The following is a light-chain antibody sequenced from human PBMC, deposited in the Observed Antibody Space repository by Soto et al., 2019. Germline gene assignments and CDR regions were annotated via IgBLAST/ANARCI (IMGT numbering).Light chain of an antibody. J-gene: IGKJ4*01. CDR3: QQSYSNPVT. V-gene: IGKV1-39*01. CDR1: QSISSY. CDR2: AAS. Sequence: DIQMTQSPSSLSASVGDRVTITCRASQSISSYLNWYQQKPGTAPKLLIYAASSLQSGVPSRFSGSGSGTEFTRTISSLQREDFATYYCQQSYSNPVTFGGGTKVEIK.